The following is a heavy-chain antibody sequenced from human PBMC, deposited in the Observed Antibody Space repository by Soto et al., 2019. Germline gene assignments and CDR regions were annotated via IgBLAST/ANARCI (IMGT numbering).Heavy chain of an antibody. CDR1: GGSVSSGSNY. J-gene: IGHJ4*02. CDR2: FYYSGST. CDR3: ARISSAARELRYFDY. Sequence: SETLSLTCTVSGGSVSSGSNYWGWMRPPKGKGLEWIGYFYYSGSTNYDPSLKSRVTISVDTSKNQFSLKLSSVTAADTAVYYCARISSAARELRYFDYWGQGTLVTVSS. V-gene: IGHV4-61*01. D-gene: IGHD1-26*01.